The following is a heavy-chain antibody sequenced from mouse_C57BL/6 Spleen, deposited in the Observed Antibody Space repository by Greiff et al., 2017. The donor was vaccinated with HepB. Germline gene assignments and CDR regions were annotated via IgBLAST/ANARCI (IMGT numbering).Heavy chain of an antibody. D-gene: IGHD2-5*01. CDR2: IYPGSGST. CDR1: GYTFTSYW. J-gene: IGHJ4*01. CDR3: ARYYSNYFFMDY. Sequence: VQLQQPGAELVKPGASVKMSCKASGYTFTSYWITWVKQRPGQGLEWIGDIYPGSGSTNYNEKFKSKATLTVDTSSSTAYMQLSSLTSEDSAFYYCARYYSNYFFMDYWGQGTSVTVSS. V-gene: IGHV1-55*01.